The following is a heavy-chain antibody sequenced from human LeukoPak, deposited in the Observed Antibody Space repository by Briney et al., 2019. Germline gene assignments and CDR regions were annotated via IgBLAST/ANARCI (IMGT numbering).Heavy chain of an antibody. V-gene: IGHV1-69*06. J-gene: IGHJ4*02. CDR1: GGTFSSYA. CDR3: ARGGFGEFNIGGPVDY. D-gene: IGHD3-10*01. Sequence: SVKVSCKASGGTFSSYAISWVRQAPGQGLEWMGGIIPIFGTANYAQKFQGRGTITADKSTSTAYMELSSLRSEDTAVYYCARGGFGEFNIGGPVDYWGQGTLVTVSS. CDR2: IIPIFGTA.